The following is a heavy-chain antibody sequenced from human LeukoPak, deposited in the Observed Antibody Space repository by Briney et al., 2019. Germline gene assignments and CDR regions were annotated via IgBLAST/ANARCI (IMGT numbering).Heavy chain of an antibody. V-gene: IGHV1-18*01. Sequence: GASVKVSCKASGYTFTSYGISWVRQAPGQGLEWMGWISAYNGNTNYAQKLQGRVTMTTDTSTSTAYMELRSLRSDDTAVYYCAREVRFLRFLEWPSAVDYWGQGTLVTVSS. J-gene: IGHJ4*02. CDR2: ISAYNGNT. D-gene: IGHD3-3*01. CDR1: GYTFTSYG. CDR3: AREVRFLRFLEWPSAVDY.